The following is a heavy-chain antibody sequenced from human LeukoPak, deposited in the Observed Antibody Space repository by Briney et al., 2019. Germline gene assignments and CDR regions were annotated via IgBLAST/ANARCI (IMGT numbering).Heavy chain of an antibody. V-gene: IGHV3-33*01. CDR2: IWYDGSNK. CDR1: GFTFSSYG. CDR3: ARDDYYDSSGFT. Sequence: GRSLRLSCAASGFTFSSYGMHWVRQAPGKGLEWVAVIWYDGSNKYYADSVKGRFTISRDNAKNSLYLQMNSLRAEDTAVYYCARDDYYDSSGFTWGQGTLVTVSS. J-gene: IGHJ5*02. D-gene: IGHD3-22*01.